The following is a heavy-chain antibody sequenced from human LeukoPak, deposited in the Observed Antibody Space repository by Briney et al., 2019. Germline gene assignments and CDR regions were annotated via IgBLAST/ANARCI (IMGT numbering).Heavy chain of an antibody. CDR1: GGSFSGYY. D-gene: IGHD2-2*01. CDR2: INHSGST. CDR3: AREAVVPAAIGY. Sequence: SETLSLTCAVYGGSFSGYYWSWIRQPPGKGLEWIEEINHSGSTNYNPSLKSRVTISVDTSKNQFSLKLSSVTAADTAVYYCAREAVVPAAIGYWGQGTLVTVSS. V-gene: IGHV4-34*01. J-gene: IGHJ4*02.